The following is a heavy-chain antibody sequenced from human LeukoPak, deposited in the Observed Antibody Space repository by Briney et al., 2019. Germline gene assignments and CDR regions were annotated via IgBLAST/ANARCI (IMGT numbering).Heavy chain of an antibody. V-gene: IGHV3-66*02. CDR3: ARELTVGATIDY. J-gene: IGHJ4*02. D-gene: IGHD1-26*01. Sequence: GGSLRLSCAASGFTFSTYYMSWVRQAPGKGLEWVSGIYGGGNSYYAESVTGRFTISRDNSRNTLHLQMNSLRGEETAVYYCARELTVGATIDYWGQGTLVTVSS. CDR2: IYGGGNS. CDR1: GFTFSTYY.